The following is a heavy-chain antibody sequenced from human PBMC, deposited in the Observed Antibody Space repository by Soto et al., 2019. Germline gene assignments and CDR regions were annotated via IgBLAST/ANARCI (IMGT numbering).Heavy chain of an antibody. CDR3: SKITVTYYDMDV. CDR2: VYYSGST. D-gene: IGHD4-4*01. Sequence: QLQLQESGPGLVKPSETLSLTCTVSVVSISSSSYYWGWIRQPPGKGLERIGSVYYSGSTFYNPSLKSRVTISVDTSKNQFSLKLSSVTAADTAVYYCSKITVTYYDMDVWGQGTTVTVSS. J-gene: IGHJ6*02. CDR1: VVSISSSSYY. V-gene: IGHV4-39*01.